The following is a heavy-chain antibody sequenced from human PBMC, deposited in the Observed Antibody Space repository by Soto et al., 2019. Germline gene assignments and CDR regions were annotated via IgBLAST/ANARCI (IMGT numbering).Heavy chain of an antibody. CDR2: IIPIFGTA. CDR3: AGASGIAAAGDYYYGMAV. V-gene: IGHV1-69*01. Sequence: QVQLVQSGAEVKKPGSSVKVSCKASGGTFSSYAISWVRQAPGQGLEWMGGIIPIFGTANYAQKFQGSVMINAVETTSDGYKDLMSLRSEDTAVYYCAGASGIAAAGDYYYGMAVFGEWTTVTASS. J-gene: IGHJ6*04. D-gene: IGHD6-13*01. CDR1: GGTFSSYA.